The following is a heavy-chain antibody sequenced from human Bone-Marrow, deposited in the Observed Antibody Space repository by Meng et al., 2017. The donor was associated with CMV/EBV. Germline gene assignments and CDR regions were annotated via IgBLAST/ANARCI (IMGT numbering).Heavy chain of an antibody. J-gene: IGHJ5*02. D-gene: IGHD2-2*03. CDR3: ARDVGYCSSTSCYGWFDP. Sequence: GESLKISCAASGFTFSSYAMHWVRQAPGKGLKWVAVISYDGSNKYYADSVKGRFTISRDNSKNTLYLQMNSLRAEDTAVYYCARDVGYCSSTSCYGWFDPWGQGTLVTVSS. V-gene: IGHV3-30-3*01. CDR1: GFTFSSYA. CDR2: ISYDGSNK.